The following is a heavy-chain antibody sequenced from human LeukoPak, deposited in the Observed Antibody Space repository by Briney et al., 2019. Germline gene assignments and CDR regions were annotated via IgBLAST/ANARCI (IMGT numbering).Heavy chain of an antibody. D-gene: IGHD6-13*01. CDR1: GYTFTSYG. CDR3: AREGKKQSSWYAFDI. J-gene: IGHJ3*02. CDR2: ISAYNGNT. Sequence: ASVKVSCKASGYTFTSYGISWVRQAPGQGLEWMGWISAYNGNTNYAQKLQGRVTMTTDTSTSTAYMELRSLRSDDTAVYYCAREGKKQSSWYAFDIWGQGTMVTVSS. V-gene: IGHV1-18*01.